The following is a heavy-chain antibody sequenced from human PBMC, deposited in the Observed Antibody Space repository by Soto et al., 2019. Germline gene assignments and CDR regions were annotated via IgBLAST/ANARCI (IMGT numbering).Heavy chain of an antibody. D-gene: IGHD3-10*02. CDR2: ITPIFGTT. CDR3: ARLPRVMLPTLEGGLEV. V-gene: IGHV1-69*12. Sequence: VQLVQSGAEVKKAGSSVKVSCKSSGGTFSSYVISWVRQAPGRGLEWMGGITPIFGTTNYAQKFEGRVTITADESTTTAYLELHSLISEDTAVYYCARLPRVMLPTLEGGLEVWGQGTTVTVFS. J-gene: IGHJ6*02. CDR1: GGTFSSYV.